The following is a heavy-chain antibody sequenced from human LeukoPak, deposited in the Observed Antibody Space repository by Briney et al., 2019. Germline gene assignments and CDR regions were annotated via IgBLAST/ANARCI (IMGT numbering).Heavy chain of an antibody. Sequence: PSETLSLTCTVSGASVSGSPYYWGWIRQPPGKGLEWIGSIYSSGSTYYNPSLKSRVTISVDTSKNQFSLKLSSVTAADTAVYYCARGYQLQPDAFDIWGQGTMVTVSS. V-gene: IGHV4-39*07. CDR2: IYSSGST. CDR3: ARGYQLQPDAFDI. D-gene: IGHD2-2*01. CDR1: GASVSGSPYY. J-gene: IGHJ3*02.